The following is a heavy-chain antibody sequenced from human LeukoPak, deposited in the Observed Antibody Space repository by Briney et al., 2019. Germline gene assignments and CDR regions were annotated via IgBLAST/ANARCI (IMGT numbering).Heavy chain of an antibody. D-gene: IGHD5-18*01. CDR1: GYTFTSYD. V-gene: IGHV1-8*01. Sequence: ASVKVSCKASGYTFTSYDINWVRQATGQGLEWMGWMNPNSGNTGYAQKFQGRVTMTRNTSISTAYMELSSLRSEDTAVYYCARGLRGYSYGIGVWFDPWGQGTLVTVSS. CDR3: ARGLRGYSYGIGVWFDP. J-gene: IGHJ5*02. CDR2: MNPNSGNT.